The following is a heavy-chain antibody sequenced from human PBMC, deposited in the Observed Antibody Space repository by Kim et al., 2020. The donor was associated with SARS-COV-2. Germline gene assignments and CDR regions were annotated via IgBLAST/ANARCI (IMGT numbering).Heavy chain of an antibody. CDR2: IWYDGSNK. J-gene: IGHJ6*02. V-gene: IGHV3-33*01. CDR1: GFTFSSYG. D-gene: IGHD3-16*02. Sequence: GGSLRLSCAASGFTFSSYGMHWVRQAPGKGLEWVAVIWYDGSNKYYADSVKGRFTISRDNSKNTLYLQMNSLRAEDTAVYYCARDDYDYVWGSYRLNYYYHGMDVWGQGTTVTVSS. CDR3: ARDDYDYVWGSYRLNYYYHGMDV.